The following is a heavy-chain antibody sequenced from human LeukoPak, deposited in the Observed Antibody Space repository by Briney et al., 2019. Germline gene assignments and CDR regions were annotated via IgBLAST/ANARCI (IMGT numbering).Heavy chain of an antibody. CDR2: ISWDGGST. Sequence: PGGSPRLSCAASGFTFDDYAMHWVRQAPGKGLEWVSLISWDGGSTYYADSVKGRFTISRDNSKNSLYLQMNSLRAEDTALYYCAKDKSRDDFWSGYYPYWGQGTLVTVSS. CDR3: AKDKSRDDFWSGYYPY. V-gene: IGHV3-43D*03. J-gene: IGHJ4*02. CDR1: GFTFDDYA. D-gene: IGHD3-3*01.